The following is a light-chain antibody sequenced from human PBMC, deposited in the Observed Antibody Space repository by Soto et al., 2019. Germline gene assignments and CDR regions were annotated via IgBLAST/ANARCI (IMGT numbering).Light chain of an antibody. CDR2: AAS. Sequence: IQLTQSPSSLSASVGDRVTITCRASQDIAIYLAWYQQKPGEAPKLLIYAASTLYGGVPSRFSGSGSGTDFILTISSLQPDDFATYYCQQFSLYLAFGQGTKVDIK. CDR3: QQFSLYLA. J-gene: IGKJ1*01. CDR1: QDIAIY. V-gene: IGKV1-9*01.